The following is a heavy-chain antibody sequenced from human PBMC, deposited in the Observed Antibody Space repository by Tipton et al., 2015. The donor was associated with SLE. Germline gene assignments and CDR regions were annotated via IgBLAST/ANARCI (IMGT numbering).Heavy chain of an antibody. CDR1: GGSISSGSYY. J-gene: IGHJ4*02. V-gene: IGHV4-61*09. Sequence: TLSLTCTVSGGSISSGSYYWSWIRQPAGKGLEWIGYIYTSESTNYNPSLKSRVTISVDTSKNQFSLKSTSVTAADTAVYYCAREQWLVLWGYFDYWGQGSLVTVSS. CDR2: IYTSEST. D-gene: IGHD6-19*01. CDR3: AREQWLVLWGYFDY.